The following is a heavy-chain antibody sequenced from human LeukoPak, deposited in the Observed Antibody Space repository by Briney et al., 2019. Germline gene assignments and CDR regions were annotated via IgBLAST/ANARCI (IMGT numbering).Heavy chain of an antibody. CDR3: ARVRGYSDYYYYMDV. CDR1: GDSISSGSFY. J-gene: IGHJ6*03. Sequence: SETLSLTCTVSGDSISSGSFYWSWIRQAAGKGLEWIGSINYSGYKYDNPSLKSRVTISGDTSKNQFSLKLSSVTAADTAVYYCARVRGYSDYYYYMDVWGKGTTVTISS. V-gene: IGHV4-39*07. D-gene: IGHD5-12*01. CDR2: INYSGYK.